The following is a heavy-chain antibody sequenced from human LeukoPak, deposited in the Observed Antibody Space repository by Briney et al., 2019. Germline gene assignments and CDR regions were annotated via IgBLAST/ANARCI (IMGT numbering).Heavy chain of an antibody. CDR3: ARGRGYCSSTSCYVDAFDI. V-gene: IGHV4-34*01. J-gene: IGHJ3*02. CDR1: GGSFSGYY. Sequence: SETLSLTCAVYGGSFSGYYWSWIRQPPGKGLVWIGEINHSGSTNYNPSLKSRVTISVDTSKNQFSLKLSSVTAADTAVYYRARGRGYCSSTSCYVDAFDIWGQGTMVTVSS. CDR2: INHSGST. D-gene: IGHD2-2*01.